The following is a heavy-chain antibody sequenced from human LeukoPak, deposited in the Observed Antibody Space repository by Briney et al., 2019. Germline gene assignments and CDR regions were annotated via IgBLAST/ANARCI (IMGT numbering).Heavy chain of an antibody. CDR2: IIPIFGTA. Sequence: SVKVSCKASGGTFSCYAISWVRQAPGQGLEWMGGIIPIFGTANYAQKFQGRVTITADESTSTAYMELSSLRSEDTAVYYCARDPLLYCSGGSCYLENWFDPWGQGTLVTVSS. V-gene: IGHV1-69*13. J-gene: IGHJ5*02. CDR3: ARDPLLYCSGGSCYLENWFDP. CDR1: GGTFSCYA. D-gene: IGHD2-15*01.